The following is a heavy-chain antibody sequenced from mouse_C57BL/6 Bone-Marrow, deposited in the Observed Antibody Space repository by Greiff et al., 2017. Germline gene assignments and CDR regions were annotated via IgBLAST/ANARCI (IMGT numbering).Heavy chain of an antibody. D-gene: IGHD1-1*01. J-gene: IGHJ4*01. CDR2: IDPETGGT. CDR1: GYTFTDYE. Sequence: VQLQQSGAELVRPGASVTLSCKASGYTFTDYEMHWVKQTPVHGLEWIGAIDPETGGTAYNQKFKGKAILTADKSSSTAYMELRSLTSEDSAVYYCTRRGYYGSSPYYAMDYWGQGTSVTVSS. V-gene: IGHV1-15*01. CDR3: TRRGYYGSSPYYAMDY.